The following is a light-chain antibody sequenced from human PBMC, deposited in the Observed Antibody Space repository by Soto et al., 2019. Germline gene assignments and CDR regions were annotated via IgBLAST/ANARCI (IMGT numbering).Light chain of an antibody. J-gene: IGKJ1*01. V-gene: IGKV1-5*01. CDR2: EAS. CDR1: QSISDW. CDR3: QPYNRFSWT. Sequence: IQMTQYTSTLSASIGDRVPITCRASQSISDWLAWYQQKPGKAAKLLVYEASSLESGVLSRFSGSGSGTEFTLTIRSLQPDDFATYYSQPYNRFSWTCGQETKVE.